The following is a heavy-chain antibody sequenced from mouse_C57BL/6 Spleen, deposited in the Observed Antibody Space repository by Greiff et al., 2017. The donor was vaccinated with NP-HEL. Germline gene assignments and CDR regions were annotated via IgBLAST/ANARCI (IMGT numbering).Heavy chain of an antibody. CDR3: AIPGDGYSGFAY. D-gene: IGHD2-3*01. J-gene: IGHJ3*01. CDR1: GYSITSGYY. CDR2: ISYDGSN. Sequence: EVKLEESGPGLVKPSQSLSLTCSVTGYSITSGYYWNWIRQFPGNKLEWMGYISYDGSNNYNPSLKNRISITRDTSKNQFFLKLNSVTTEDTATYYCAIPGDGYSGFAYWGQGTLVTVSA. V-gene: IGHV3-6*01.